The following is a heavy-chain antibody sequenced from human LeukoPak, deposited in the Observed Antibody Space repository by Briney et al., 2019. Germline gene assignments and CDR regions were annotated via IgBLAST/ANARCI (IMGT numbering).Heavy chain of an antibody. CDR3: ARAAMNLDGYNWWYFDY. V-gene: IGHV1-3*01. J-gene: IGHJ4*02. CDR1: GYTFTSYA. Sequence: ASVKFSCKASGYTFTSYAMHWVRQAPGQRLEWMGWINAGNGNTKYSQKFQGRVTITRDTSASTAYMELSSLRSEDTAVYYCARAAMNLDGYNWWYFDYWGQGTLVTVSS. D-gene: IGHD5-24*01. CDR2: INAGNGNT.